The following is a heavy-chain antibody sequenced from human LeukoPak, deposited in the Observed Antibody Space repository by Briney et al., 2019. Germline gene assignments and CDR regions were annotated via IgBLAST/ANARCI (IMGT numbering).Heavy chain of an antibody. CDR1: GGSISSSSYY. J-gene: IGHJ4*02. Sequence: SETLSLTCTVSGGSISSSSYYWGWIRQPPGKGLEWIGNIYYSGSTYYNPSLKSRVTISVDTSKNQFSLKLSSVTAADTAVYYCARRGGYSSGWSIDYWGQGTLVTVSS. CDR2: IYYSGST. V-gene: IGHV4-39*01. CDR3: ARRGGYSSGWSIDY. D-gene: IGHD6-19*01.